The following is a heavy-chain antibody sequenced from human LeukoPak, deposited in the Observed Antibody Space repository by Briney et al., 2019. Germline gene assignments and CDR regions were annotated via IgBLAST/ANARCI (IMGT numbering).Heavy chain of an antibody. Sequence: GGSLRLSCAASSFTFLRYAMSCVRQTPGKALEWISTISGSGARTYYADSVKGRFSISRDNSKDTLDLQMTSLRAEDTAVYYCAKVDKRGQPLVLGYWGQGTLVTVSS. CDR2: ISGSGART. D-gene: IGHD6-13*01. CDR1: SFTFLRYA. V-gene: IGHV3-23*01. J-gene: IGHJ4*02. CDR3: AKVDKRGQPLVLGY.